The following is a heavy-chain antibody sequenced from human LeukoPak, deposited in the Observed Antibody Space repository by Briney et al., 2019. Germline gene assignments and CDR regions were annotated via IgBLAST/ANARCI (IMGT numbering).Heavy chain of an antibody. J-gene: IGHJ4*02. CDR1: GFTFSSYA. Sequence: GGSLRLSCAASGFTFSSYAMGWVRQAPGKGLEWVSYISSTGSTRYYADSVKGRFTIFRDNTKNSLYLQMNSLRAEDAAVYYCARVEYQLLDYWGQGTLVSVSS. CDR3: ARVEYQLLDY. CDR2: ISSTGSTR. V-gene: IGHV3-48*03. D-gene: IGHD2-2*01.